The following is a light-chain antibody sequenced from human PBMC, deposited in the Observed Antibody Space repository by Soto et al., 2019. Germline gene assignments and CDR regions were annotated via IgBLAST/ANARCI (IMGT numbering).Light chain of an antibody. CDR1: QSVSSSY. CDR3: QHYSSSPPEFT. V-gene: IGKV3-20*01. CDR2: GAS. Sequence: EIVLTQSPATLSLSPGERATLSCRASQSVSSSYLAWYQPRPGQAPRLLIFGASYRATGIPDRFSGSGSGTDFTLTISRLETEDFAVYYCQHYSSSPPEFTFGPGTKVDSK. J-gene: IGKJ3*01.